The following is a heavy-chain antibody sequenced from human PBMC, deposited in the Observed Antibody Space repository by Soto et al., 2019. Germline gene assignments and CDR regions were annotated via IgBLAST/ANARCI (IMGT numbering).Heavy chain of an antibody. CDR3: AKVKSYYYDSSGPGNAFDI. Sequence: GGSLRLSCTTSGFTFSSYAMSWVRQAPGKGLEWVSAISASGGSRYYADSVKGRFTISRDNSKNTLYLQMNSLRAEDTALYYCAKVKSYYYDSSGPGNAFDIWGQGTMVTVSS. CDR1: GFTFSSYA. V-gene: IGHV3-23*01. CDR2: ISASGGSR. D-gene: IGHD3-22*01. J-gene: IGHJ3*02.